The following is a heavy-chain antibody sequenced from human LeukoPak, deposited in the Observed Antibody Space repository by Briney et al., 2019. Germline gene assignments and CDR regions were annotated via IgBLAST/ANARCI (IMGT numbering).Heavy chain of an antibody. CDR3: ARDTSSTQYMDV. V-gene: IGHV3-21*01. CDR2: ISSSSNYI. Sequence: GGSLRLSCAGSGFTFSSYSMNWVRQAPGKGLEWVSSISSSSNYIYYAGSVKGRFTISRDNAKNSLYFQMNSLRAEDTAVYYCARDTSSTQYMDVWGKGTTVTVSS. CDR1: GFTFSSYS. J-gene: IGHJ6*03. D-gene: IGHD2-2*01.